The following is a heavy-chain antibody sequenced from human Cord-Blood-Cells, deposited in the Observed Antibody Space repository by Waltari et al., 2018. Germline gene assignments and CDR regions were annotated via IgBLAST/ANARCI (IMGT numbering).Heavy chain of an antibody. CDR1: GSTFSGSA. CDR2: IRSKANSYAT. V-gene: IGHV3-73*02. CDR3: TRHLAGDAFDI. J-gene: IGHJ3*02. Sequence: VQLVESGGGLVQPGGSLKLSCAAAGSTFSGSATHWVRQAPGKGLEWVGRIRSKANSYATAYAASVKGRFTISRDDSKNTAYLQMNSLKTEDTAVYYCTRHLAGDAFDIWGQGTMVTVSS. D-gene: IGHD2-15*01.